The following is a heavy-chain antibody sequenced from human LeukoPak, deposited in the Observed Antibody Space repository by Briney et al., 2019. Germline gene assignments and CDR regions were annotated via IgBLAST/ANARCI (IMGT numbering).Heavy chain of an antibody. D-gene: IGHD1-1*01. Sequence: PGGSLRLSCAASGFTFSSYGMHWVRQAPGKGLEWVAVISYDGSNKYYADSVKGRFTISRDNSKNTLYLQMNSLRAEDTAVYYCAKAENWNLGYFDYWGRGTLVTVSS. CDR1: GFTFSSYG. CDR2: ISYDGSNK. J-gene: IGHJ4*02. V-gene: IGHV3-30*18. CDR3: AKAENWNLGYFDY.